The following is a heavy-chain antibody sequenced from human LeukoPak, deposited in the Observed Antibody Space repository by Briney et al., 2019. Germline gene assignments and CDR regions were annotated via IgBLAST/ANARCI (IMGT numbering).Heavy chain of an antibody. CDR2: INSDGTTT. J-gene: IGHJ2*01. Sequence: PGGSLRLSCAASGFTFSTYWMHWVRHAPGEELVWVSRINSDGTTTTYADSVKGRFTISRDNAKNTLYLQMNSLRGEDTAVYYCARAPSCGGDCYSRYFDLWGRGTLVTVSS. V-gene: IGHV3-74*01. CDR3: ARAPSCGGDCYSRYFDL. D-gene: IGHD2-21*02. CDR1: GFTFSTYW.